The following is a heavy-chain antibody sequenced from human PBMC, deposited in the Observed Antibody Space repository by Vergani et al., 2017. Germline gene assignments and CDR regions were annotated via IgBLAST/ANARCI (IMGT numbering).Heavy chain of an antibody. J-gene: IGHJ3*02. Sequence: QVQLVESGGGLVKPGGSLRLSCAASGFTFSDYYMSWIRQAPGKGLEWVSYISSSGSTIYYADSVKGRFTISRDNAKNSLYLQMNSLRAEDTAVYYCARDKGYYYDSSGYFPGAFDIWGQGTMVTVSS. CDR2: ISSSGSTI. CDR3: ARDKGYYYDSSGYFPGAFDI. D-gene: IGHD3-22*01. V-gene: IGHV3-11*01. CDR1: GFTFSDYY.